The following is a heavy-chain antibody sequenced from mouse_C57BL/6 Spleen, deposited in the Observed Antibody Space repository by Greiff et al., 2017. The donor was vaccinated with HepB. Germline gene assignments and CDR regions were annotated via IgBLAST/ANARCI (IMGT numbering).Heavy chain of an antibody. V-gene: IGHV3-6*01. Sequence: EVKLMESGPGLVKPSQSLSLTCSVTGYSITSGYYWNWIRQFPGNKLEWMGYISYDGSNNYNPSLKNRISITRDTSKNQFFLKLNSVTTEDTATYYCARVGYYGAWFAYRGQGTLVTVSA. CDR3: ARVGYYGAWFAY. CDR2: ISYDGSN. J-gene: IGHJ3*01. D-gene: IGHD1-2*01. CDR1: GYSITSGYY.